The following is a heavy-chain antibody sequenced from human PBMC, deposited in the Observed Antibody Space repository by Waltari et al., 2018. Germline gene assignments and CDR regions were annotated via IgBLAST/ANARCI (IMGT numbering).Heavy chain of an antibody. V-gene: IGHV4-59*01. CDR3: ARGYSGNYGRFDY. CDR1: GGSIITYY. CDR2: IYYSGTT. D-gene: IGHD5-12*01. Sequence: QVQLQESGPGLVKPSETLSLTCTVSGGSIITYYWSWIRQPPGKGLEWIGYIYYSGTTNYNPSLKSRVTISVDTSKNQFSLKLSSVTAADTAVYYCARGYSGNYGRFDYWGQGTLVTVSS. J-gene: IGHJ4*02.